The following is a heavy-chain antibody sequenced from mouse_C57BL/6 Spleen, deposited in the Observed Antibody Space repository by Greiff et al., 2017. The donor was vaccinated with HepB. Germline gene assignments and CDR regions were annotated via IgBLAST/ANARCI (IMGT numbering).Heavy chain of an antibody. CDR2: IDPSDSYT. CDR1: GYTFTSYW. J-gene: IGHJ2*01. V-gene: IGHV1-50*01. D-gene: IGHD1-1*01. Sequence: VQLQQPGAELVKPGASVKLSCKASGYTFTSYWMQWVKQRPGQGLEWIGEIDPSDSYTNYNQKFKGKATLTVDTSSSTAYMQLSSLTSEDSAVYYCARVDGAITTVVASDYWGQGTTLTVSS. CDR3: ARVDGAITTVVASDY.